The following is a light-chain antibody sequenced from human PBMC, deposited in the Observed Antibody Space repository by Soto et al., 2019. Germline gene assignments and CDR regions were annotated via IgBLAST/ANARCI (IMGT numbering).Light chain of an antibody. CDR3: QQRNNWPRT. V-gene: IGKV3-11*01. CDR2: GES. Sequence: EIVLTQSPANLSSFPADRVTLSCRASQYINTRLAWYKHRPGQAPRLLIHGESTRATGFPARFSGSGSGTEFTLTISSLEPEDFEVYYCQQRNNWPRTFGQGTKVDIK. CDR1: QYINTR. J-gene: IGKJ1*01.